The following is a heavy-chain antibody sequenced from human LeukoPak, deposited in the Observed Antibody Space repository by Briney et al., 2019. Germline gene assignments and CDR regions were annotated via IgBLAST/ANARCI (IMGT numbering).Heavy chain of an antibody. CDR2: IKQDGSEK. V-gene: IGHV3-7*01. Sequence: GSLRLSCAASGFTFSNAWMSWVRQAPGKGLEWVANIKQDGSEKYYADSVKGRFTISRDNAKNSLYLQMNSLRAEDTAVYYCARVGPTDSSSWYRTYPYYFDYWGQGTLVTVSS. D-gene: IGHD6-13*01. CDR1: GFTFSNAW. J-gene: IGHJ4*02. CDR3: ARVGPTDSSSWYRTYPYYFDY.